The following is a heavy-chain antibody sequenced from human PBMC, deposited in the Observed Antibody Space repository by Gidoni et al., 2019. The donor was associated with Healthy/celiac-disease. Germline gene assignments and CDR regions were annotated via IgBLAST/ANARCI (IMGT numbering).Heavy chain of an antibody. CDR1: GFTFSSYA. V-gene: IGHV3-23*01. CDR3: AKGGLYPETGFDP. D-gene: IGHD2-21*02. CDR2: ISGSGGRP. J-gene: IGHJ5*02. Sequence: EGQLLESGGGWVQPGGSLRLSCAASGFTFSSYAMSWVRQAPGKGLEWVSAISGSGGRPYYAASVKGRFTISRDNSKNPLYLQMNRLSAEDTAVYYCAKGGLYPETGFDPWGQGTLVTVSS.